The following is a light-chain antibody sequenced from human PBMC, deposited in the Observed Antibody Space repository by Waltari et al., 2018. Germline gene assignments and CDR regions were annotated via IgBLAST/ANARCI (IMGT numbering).Light chain of an antibody. CDR3: SSYRGDYNWV. J-gene: IGLJ2*01. CDR2: EVD. V-gene: IGLV2-8*01. CDR1: SSDVGGHNR. Sequence: QSALPQPPSASGSPGQSVTISCTGTSSDVGGHNRVYWYQQYPGTAPKLIIYEVDKRPSGVPDRFSGSRSGNTASLTVSGLQADDESVYYCSSYRGDYNWVFGGGTKLTVL.